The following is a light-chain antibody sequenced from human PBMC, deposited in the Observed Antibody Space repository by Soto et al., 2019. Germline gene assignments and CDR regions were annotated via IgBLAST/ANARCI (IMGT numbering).Light chain of an antibody. V-gene: IGLV1-44*01. Sequence: QSVLTQPPSASGTPGQTVTISCSGSSSNIGSNSVNWFQHLPGAVPKLLIFSNHQRPSGVPDRFSGSKSGTSASLAISGLQTEDEADYDCSAWDDSLVVVFGGGTKVTVL. CDR1: SSNIGSNS. J-gene: IGLJ2*01. CDR2: SNH. CDR3: SAWDDSLVVV.